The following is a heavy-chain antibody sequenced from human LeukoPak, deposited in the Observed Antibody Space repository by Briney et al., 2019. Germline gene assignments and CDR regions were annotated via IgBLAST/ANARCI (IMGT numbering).Heavy chain of an antibody. CDR2: ISAYNGNT. J-gene: IGHJ5*02. CDR1: GYTFTSYG. V-gene: IGHV1-18*01. Sequence: ASVKVSCKASGYTFTSYGISWVRQAPGQGLEWMGWISAYNGNTNYAQKLQGRVTMTTDTSTSTAYMELRGLRSDDTAVYYCARDRLMAPNLISRHRFDPWGQGTLVTVSS. CDR3: ARDRLMAPNLISRHRFDP. D-gene: IGHD5-24*01.